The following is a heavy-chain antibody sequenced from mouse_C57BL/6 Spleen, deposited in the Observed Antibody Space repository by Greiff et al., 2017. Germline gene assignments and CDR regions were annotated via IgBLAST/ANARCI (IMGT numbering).Heavy chain of an antibody. D-gene: IGHD3-2*02. Sequence: EVQLVESGGDLVKPGGSLKLSCAASGFTFSSSGMSWVRQTPDKRLEWVATISSGGSYTYYPDSVKGRFTISRDNAKNTLYLQMSSLKSEDTAMYYCARQGTDSSENYYAMDYWGQGTSVTVSS. CDR2: ISSGGSYT. CDR1: GFTFSSSG. CDR3: ARQGTDSSENYYAMDY. V-gene: IGHV5-6*01. J-gene: IGHJ4*01.